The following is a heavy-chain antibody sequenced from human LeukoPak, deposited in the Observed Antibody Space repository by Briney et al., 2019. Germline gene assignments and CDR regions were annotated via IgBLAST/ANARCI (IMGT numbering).Heavy chain of an antibody. CDR1: GFTFSNAW. CDR2: IKSKTDDGTT. CDR3: TTAVAVTAFDY. Sequence: PGGSLRLSCAASGFTFSNAWMTWVRQAPGKGLEWVGRIKSKTDDGTTDYAAPAKGRFTFSRDDSKNTLYLQMNSLKTEDTAVYYCTTAVAVTAFDYWGQGTLVTVSS. J-gene: IGHJ4*02. V-gene: IGHV3-15*01. D-gene: IGHD4-23*01.